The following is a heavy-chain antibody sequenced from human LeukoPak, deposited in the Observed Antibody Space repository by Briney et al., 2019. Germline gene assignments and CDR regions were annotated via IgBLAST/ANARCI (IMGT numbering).Heavy chain of an antibody. D-gene: IGHD1-26*01. CDR3: ARVAEYSGFDY. CDR1: GGTFSSYA. V-gene: IGHV1-69*13. J-gene: IGHJ4*02. CDR2: IIPIFGTA. Sequence: ASVKVSCKASGGTFSSYAISWVRQAPGQGLEWMGGIIPIFGTANYAQKFQGRVTITADESTSTAYMELSSLRSDDTAVYYCARVAEYSGFDYWGQGTLATVSS.